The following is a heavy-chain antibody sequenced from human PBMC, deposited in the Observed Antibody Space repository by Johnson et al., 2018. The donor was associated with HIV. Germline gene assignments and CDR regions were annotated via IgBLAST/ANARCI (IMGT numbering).Heavy chain of an antibody. CDR3: AREAVTLRGWGHVFDS. CDR1: GFTVSSNY. CDR2: IYSGGST. Sequence: VQLVESGGGLIQPGGSLRLSCSASGFTVSSNYMSWVRQAPVKGLEWVSVIYSGGSTYYADSVKGRFTISRDNAKSSLYLQMNSLRAEDTAVYYCAREAVTLRGWGHVFDSWGQGTMVTVSS. D-gene: IGHD3-16*01. V-gene: IGHV3-53*01. J-gene: IGHJ3*02.